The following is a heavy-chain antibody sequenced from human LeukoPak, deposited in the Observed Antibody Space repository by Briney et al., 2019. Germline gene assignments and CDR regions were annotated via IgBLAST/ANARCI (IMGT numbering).Heavy chain of an antibody. V-gene: IGHV4-34*01. CDR3: ATDMVRGVYGY. D-gene: IGHD3-10*01. CDR1: GGSFSGYY. J-gene: IGHJ4*02. CDR2: INHSGST. Sequence: SETLSLTCAVYGGSFSGYYWGWIRQPPGKGMEWIGEINHSGSTNYNPSLKSRVTISVDTSKNQFSLKLSSVTAADTAVYYCATDMVRGVYGYWGQGTLVTVSS.